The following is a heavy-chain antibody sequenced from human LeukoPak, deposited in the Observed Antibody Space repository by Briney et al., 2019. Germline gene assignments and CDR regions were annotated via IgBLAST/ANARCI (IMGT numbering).Heavy chain of an antibody. V-gene: IGHV3-7*01. J-gene: IGHJ6*02. CDR1: GFTFTTYW. CDR2: IKEDGSEK. D-gene: IGHD2-2*01. CDR3: ARTLFCSSHSCYPHYYYYGMDV. Sequence: PGGSLRLSCAASGFTFTTYWMSWVRQAPGKGLEWVANIKEDGSEKYYVDSVKGRFTISRDNAQNSLYLQINSLRAEDTAVYYCARTLFCSSHSCYPHYYYYGMDVWGQGTTVTVSS.